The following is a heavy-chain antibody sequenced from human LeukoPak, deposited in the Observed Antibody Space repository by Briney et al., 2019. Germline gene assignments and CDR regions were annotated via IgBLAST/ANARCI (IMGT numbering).Heavy chain of an antibody. CDR3: VRDAGYGDYGPDY. CDR2: IRGSNGDT. J-gene: IGHJ4*02. V-gene: IGHV1-18*01. D-gene: IGHD4-17*01. CDR1: GYTFTSSG. Sequence: ASVRVSCKASGYTFTSSGISWVRQAPGQGLEWMGWIRGSNGDTNYAQNLQGRVTVTTDTSTSTAYMELRSLGSDDTAVYYCVRDAGYGDYGPDYWGQGTLVTVSS.